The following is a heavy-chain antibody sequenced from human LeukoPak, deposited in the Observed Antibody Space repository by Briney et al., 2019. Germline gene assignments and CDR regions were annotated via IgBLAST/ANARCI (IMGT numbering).Heavy chain of an antibody. J-gene: IGHJ4*02. CDR1: GFTFSSYA. V-gene: IGHV3-23*01. D-gene: IGHD6-13*01. Sequence: GGSLRLSCAASGFTFSSYAMSWVRQAPGKGLEWVSAISGSGASTYYADSVKGRFTISRDNSKNTLYLQMNSLRAEDTAAYYCAKSRELIAAAGTTFDYWGQGTLVTVSS. CDR3: AKSRELIAAAGTTFDY. CDR2: ISGSGAST.